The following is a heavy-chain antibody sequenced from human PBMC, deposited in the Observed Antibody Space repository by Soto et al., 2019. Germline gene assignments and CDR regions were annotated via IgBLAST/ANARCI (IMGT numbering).Heavy chain of an antibody. CDR2: ISWDGGST. D-gene: IGHD6-13*01. CDR1: GFTFDDYT. V-gene: IGHV3-43*01. CDR3: AKAVSSSWYGLPHYYYGMDV. Sequence: PGGSLRLSCAASGFTFDDYTMHWVRQAPGKGLEWVSLISWDGGSTYYADSVKGRFTISRDNSKNSLYLQMNSLRTEDTALYYCAKAVSSSWYGLPHYYYGMDVWGQGTTVTVSS. J-gene: IGHJ6*02.